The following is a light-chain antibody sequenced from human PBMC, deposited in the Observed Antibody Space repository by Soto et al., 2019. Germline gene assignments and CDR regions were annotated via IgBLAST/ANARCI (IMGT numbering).Light chain of an antibody. J-gene: IGKJ1*01. Sequence: EIVMTQSPATLSVSPGERATLSCRASQSVSSNKFAWYQQKPGQAPRLLIYSTSNRATGIPDRFRGSGSPTDFTLTINRLEPEDFAVYYCQQYGDSQTFGEGTKVDIK. CDR3: QQYGDSQT. CDR1: QSVSSNK. CDR2: STS. V-gene: IGKV3-20*01.